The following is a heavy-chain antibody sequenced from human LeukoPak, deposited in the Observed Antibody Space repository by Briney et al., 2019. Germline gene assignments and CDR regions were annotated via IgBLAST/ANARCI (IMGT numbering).Heavy chain of an antibody. Sequence: GSLRLSCTVSGVTFSSYGMQWVRQPPGKGLEWIGSIYYSGSTYYNPSLKSRVTISVDTSKNQFSLKLSSVTAADTAVYYCARHVAAVAGNWFDPWGQGTLVTVSS. CDR3: ARHVAAVAGNWFDP. J-gene: IGHJ5*02. CDR1: GVTFSSYGMQ. V-gene: IGHV4-39*01. CDR2: IYYSGST. D-gene: IGHD6-13*01.